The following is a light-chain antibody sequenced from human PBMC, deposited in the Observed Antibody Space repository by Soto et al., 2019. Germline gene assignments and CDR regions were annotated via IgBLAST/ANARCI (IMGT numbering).Light chain of an antibody. Sequence: EIEWTLTPATLSLSPGERATLSCRSSQSISNNYLAWHQQKPGQAPRLLIYGASYRATGIPARFSGSGSGREFTLTISSRHSDELCDLHFHQDHNSPSRRFGEGTKV. CDR1: QSISNN. J-gene: IGKJ1*01. V-gene: IGKV3D-15*01. CDR3: HQDHNSPSRR. CDR2: GAS.